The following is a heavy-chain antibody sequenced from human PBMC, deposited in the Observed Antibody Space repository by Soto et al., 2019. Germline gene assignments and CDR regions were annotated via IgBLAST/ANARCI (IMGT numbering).Heavy chain of an antibody. CDR3: AANPEIFDV. CDR2: IIVGSGNT. J-gene: IGHJ3*01. V-gene: IGHV1-58*02. CDR1: GYTFTGYY. Sequence: GASVKVSCKASGYTFTGYYMHWVRQARGQGLEWMGWIIVGSGNTNYAQKFQERVTITRDMSTSTAYMELSSLRSEDTAVYYCAANPEIFDVWGQGTMVTVSS. D-gene: IGHD3-10*01.